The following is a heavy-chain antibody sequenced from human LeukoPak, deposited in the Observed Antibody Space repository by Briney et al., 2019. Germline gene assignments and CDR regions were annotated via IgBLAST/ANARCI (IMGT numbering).Heavy chain of an antibody. D-gene: IGHD3-3*01. V-gene: IGHV3-23*01. Sequence: GGSLRLSCAASGFTFSSYAMSWVRQAPGRGLEWVSSISGSGGSTYYADSVKGRFTISRDNSKDTLYLQMHSLRGEDTAVYFCAKDRDYDFWSGYYWDNWGQGTLVTVSS. J-gene: IGHJ4*02. CDR3: AKDRDYDFWSGYYWDN. CDR1: GFTFSSYA. CDR2: ISGSGGST.